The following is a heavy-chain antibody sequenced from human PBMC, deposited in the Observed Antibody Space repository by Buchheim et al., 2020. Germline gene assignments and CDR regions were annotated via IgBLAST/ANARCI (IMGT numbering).Heavy chain of an antibody. CDR1: GFTFSSYS. V-gene: IGHV3-21*01. Sequence: EVQLVESGGGLVKPGGSLRLSCAASGFTFSSYSMNWVRQAPGKGLEWVSSISGSSSYIYYADSVKGRFTISRDNAKNSLYLQMNSLRAEDTAVYYCARGPYPKNLNYYGSGSYSRYYYGMDVWGQGTT. CDR3: ARGPYPKNLNYYGSGSYSRYYYGMDV. J-gene: IGHJ6*02. CDR2: ISGSSSYI. D-gene: IGHD3-10*01.